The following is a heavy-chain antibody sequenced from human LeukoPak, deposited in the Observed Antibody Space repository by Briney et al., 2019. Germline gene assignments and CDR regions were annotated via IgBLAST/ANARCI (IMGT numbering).Heavy chain of an antibody. J-gene: IGHJ4*02. CDR1: GFTFSSYA. CDR2: ISGSGGST. V-gene: IGHV3-23*01. Sequence: GESLRLSCAASGFTFSSYAMSWVRQAPGKGLEWVSAISGSGGSTYYADSVKGRFTISRDDSKNTLYLQMNSLRAEDTAVYYCAKSLYGGPQRGSDCWGQGTLVTVSS. D-gene: IGHD4-23*01. CDR3: AKSLYGGPQRGSDC.